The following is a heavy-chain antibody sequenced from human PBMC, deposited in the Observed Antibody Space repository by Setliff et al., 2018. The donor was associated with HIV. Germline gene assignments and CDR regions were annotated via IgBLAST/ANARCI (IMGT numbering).Heavy chain of an antibody. D-gene: IGHD2-21*01. V-gene: IGHV3-15*01. CDR1: GFTFNNAW. CDR3: ATDNGPSYSIDI. J-gene: IGHJ6*02. Sequence: GESLKISCVASGFTFNNAWMNWVRQAPGKGLEWLGRIKKSSDGGKTDDASPVKGRFTISRDESKNTLYLQMNSLKTEDTGVYCCATDNGPSYSIDIWGQGTTVTVSS. CDR2: IKKSSDGGKT.